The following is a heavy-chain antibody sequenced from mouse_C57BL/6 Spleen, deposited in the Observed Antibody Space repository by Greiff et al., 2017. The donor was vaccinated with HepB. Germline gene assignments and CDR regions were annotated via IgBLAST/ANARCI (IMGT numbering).Heavy chain of an antibody. CDR3: ADGSSFDY. CDR1: GYSFTGYY. Sequence: VHVKQSGPELVKPGASVKISCKASGYSFTGYYMNWVKQSPEKSLEWIGEINPSTGGTTYNQKFKAKATLTVDKSSSTAYMQLKSLTSEDSAVYYCADGSSFDYWGQGTTLTVSS. CDR2: INPSTGGT. D-gene: IGHD1-1*01. J-gene: IGHJ2*01. V-gene: IGHV1-42*01.